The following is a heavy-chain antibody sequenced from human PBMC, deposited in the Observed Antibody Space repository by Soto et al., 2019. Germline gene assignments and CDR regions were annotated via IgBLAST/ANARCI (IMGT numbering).Heavy chain of an antibody. V-gene: IGHV3-33*01. CDR1: GFTFSSYG. CDR3: AGDVRDGWYLFDF. D-gene: IGHD6-19*01. J-gene: IGHJ4*02. CDR2: IWYDGNNK. Sequence: QVQLVESGGGVVQPGRSLRLSCAASGFTFSSYGMHWVRQAPGKGLEWVAVIWYDGNNKYYADSVKGRFTISRDNSKNTLYLQMNSLRAEDTAVYYCAGDVRDGWYLFDFWGQGTLVTVSS.